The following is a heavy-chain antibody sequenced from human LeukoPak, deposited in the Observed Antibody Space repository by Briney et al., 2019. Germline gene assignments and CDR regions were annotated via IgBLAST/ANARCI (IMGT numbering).Heavy chain of an antibody. CDR1: GFTFSSFW. CDR3: ASGNSFDY. Sequence: GGSLRLSCAAAGFTFSSFWMSWVRQAPGKGLECVANIKPDGSEKYYVDSVKGRFTISRDNAKNSLYLQMNSLRADDTAVYFCASGNSFDYWGQGTLATVSS. V-gene: IGHV3-7*01. CDR2: IKPDGSEK. J-gene: IGHJ4*02.